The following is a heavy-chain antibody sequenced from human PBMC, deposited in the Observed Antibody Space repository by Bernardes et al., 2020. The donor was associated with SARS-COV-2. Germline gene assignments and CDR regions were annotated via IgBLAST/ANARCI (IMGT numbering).Heavy chain of an antibody. Sequence: ASVKVSCKTSGYSFTTYAMNWVRQVPGLGLQWMGWINTNTGNPTYALDFTGRFVFSLDTSVSTAYLQIDNLKAEDTAIYFCARGGGEDGDYDDFWGQGTLVTVSS. D-gene: IGHD4-17*01. CDR1: GYSFTTYA. J-gene: IGHJ4*02. CDR3: ARGGGEDGDYDDF. V-gene: IGHV7-4-1*01. CDR2: INTNTGNP.